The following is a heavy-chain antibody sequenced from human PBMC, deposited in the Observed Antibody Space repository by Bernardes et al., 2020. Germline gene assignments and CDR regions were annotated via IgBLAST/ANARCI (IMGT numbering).Heavy chain of an antibody. D-gene: IGHD2-21*02. CDR1: GFTFGNCV. J-gene: IGHJ4*02. CDR3: ARDLGVVTTGTYFDF. CDR2: IWFDGSDK. V-gene: IGHV3-33*01. Sequence: GGSLRLSCAASGFTFGNCVMHWVRQAPGKGLEWVAVIWFDGSDKYYADSVQGRFTISRDNSRNTLYLQMNSLRAEDTAVYYCARDLGVVTTGTYFDFWGQGTLVIVSS.